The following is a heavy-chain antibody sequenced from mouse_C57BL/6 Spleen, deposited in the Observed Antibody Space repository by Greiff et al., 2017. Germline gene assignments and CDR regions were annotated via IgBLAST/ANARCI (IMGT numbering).Heavy chain of an antibody. Sequence: VQLQQPGAELVRPGTSVKLSCKASGYTFTSYWMHWVKQRPGQGLEWIGVIDPSDSYTNYNQKFKGKATLTVDTSSSTAYMQLSSLTSEDSAVYYCARRSTTNAMDYWGQGTSVTVSS. CDR2: IDPSDSYT. V-gene: IGHV1-59*01. D-gene: IGHD1-1*01. CDR1: GYTFTSYW. CDR3: ARRSTTNAMDY. J-gene: IGHJ4*01.